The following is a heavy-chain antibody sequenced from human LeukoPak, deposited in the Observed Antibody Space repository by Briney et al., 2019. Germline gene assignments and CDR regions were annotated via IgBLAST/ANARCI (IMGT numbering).Heavy chain of an antibody. Sequence: GGSLRLSCAASGFTVSSNYMSWVRQAPGEGLEWVSVIYSGGSTYYADSVKGRFTISRDNSKNTLYLQMNSLRAEDTAVYYCARRVPGSHGYWGQGTLVTVSS. D-gene: IGHD3-10*01. CDR1: GFTVSSNY. CDR3: ARRVPGSHGY. V-gene: IGHV3-53*01. CDR2: IYSGGST. J-gene: IGHJ4*02.